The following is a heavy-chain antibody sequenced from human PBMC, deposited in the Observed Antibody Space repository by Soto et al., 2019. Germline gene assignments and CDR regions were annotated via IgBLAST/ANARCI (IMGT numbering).Heavy chain of an antibody. J-gene: IGHJ6*02. V-gene: IGHV4-30-4*01. CDR2: IYYSGNT. CDR1: GVSISSGDYY. Sequence: QVQLQESGPGLVKPSPSVSLTCTVSGVSISSGDYYWSWIRQPPGKGLEWIGYIYYSGNTNYAPSLGSRLTISIDTSRNQFSLHLMSVTAADTAIYYCARYTNFSPYYHGVDVWGQGTTVTVSS. D-gene: IGHD2-8*01. CDR3: ARYTNFSPYYHGVDV.